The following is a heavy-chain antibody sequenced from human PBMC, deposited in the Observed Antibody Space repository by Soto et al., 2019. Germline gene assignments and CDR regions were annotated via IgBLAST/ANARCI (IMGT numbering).Heavy chain of an antibody. CDR3: ATLFYYYGSGSYYKDYYYYMDV. D-gene: IGHD3-10*01. CDR1: GFTVSSNY. CDR2: IYSGGST. V-gene: IGHV3-53*04. J-gene: IGHJ6*03. Sequence: GGFLRLSCAASGFTVSSNYMSWVRQAPGKGLEWVSVIYSGGSTYYADSVKGRFTISRHNSKNTLYLQMNSLRAEDTAVYYCATLFYYYGSGSYYKDYYYYMDVWGKGTTVTVSS.